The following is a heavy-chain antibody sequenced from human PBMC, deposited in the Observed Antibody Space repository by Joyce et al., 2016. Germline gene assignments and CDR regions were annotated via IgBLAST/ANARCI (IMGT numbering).Heavy chain of an antibody. CDR2: TYYRWST. J-gene: IGHJ4*02. CDR1: GNSISSSSYF. D-gene: IGHD3-10*01. CDR3: ARDVLMVRGPLGY. V-gene: IGHV4-39*07. Sequence: QLQLQESGPGLVKPSETLSLTCTVSGNSISSSSYFWGWIRQSPGKDLAWIGSTYYRWSTYYNPSLKSRVTIAVDTAKNQFSLNLSSVTAADTAVYYCARDVLMVRGPLGYWGQGTLVTVSS.